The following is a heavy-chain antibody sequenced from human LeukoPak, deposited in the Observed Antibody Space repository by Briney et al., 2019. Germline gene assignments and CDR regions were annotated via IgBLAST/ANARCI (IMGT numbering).Heavy chain of an antibody. Sequence: VGSLRLSCAASGFTVSSNYMSWVRQAPGKGLEWVSSISSSSSYIYYADSVKGRFTISRDNAKNSLYLQMNSLRAEDTAVYYCARVEITGTDDAFDIWGQGTTVTVSS. V-gene: IGHV3-21*01. CDR1: GFTVSSNY. CDR3: ARVEITGTDDAFDI. CDR2: ISSSSSYI. J-gene: IGHJ3*02. D-gene: IGHD1-20*01.